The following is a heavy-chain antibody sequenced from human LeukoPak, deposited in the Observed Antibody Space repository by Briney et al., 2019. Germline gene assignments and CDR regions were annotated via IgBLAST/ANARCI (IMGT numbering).Heavy chain of an antibody. Sequence: SETLSLTCTVSGGSISSGDYYWSWIRQPPGKGLEWIGYIYYSGSTYYNPSLKSRVTISVDTFKNQFSLKLSSVTAADTAVYYCARGADDSSGYYPEAFDIWGQGTMVTVSS. V-gene: IGHV4-30-4*01. CDR3: ARGADDSSGYYPEAFDI. CDR1: GGSISSGDYY. J-gene: IGHJ3*02. CDR2: IYYSGST. D-gene: IGHD3-22*01.